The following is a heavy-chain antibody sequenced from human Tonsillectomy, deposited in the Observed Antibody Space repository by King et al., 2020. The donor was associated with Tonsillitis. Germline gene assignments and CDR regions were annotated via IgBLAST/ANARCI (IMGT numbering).Heavy chain of an antibody. CDR2: IWYDGNNK. Sequence: QLVQSGGGVVQPGRSLRLSCAASGFTFTTYGMHWVRQAPGKGLEWVALIWYDGNNKFYADSVKGRFTIARDNSNNTLYLQMNSLRAEDTALYYCARDLGYSRYYLDYWGQGTLVTVSS. D-gene: IGHD2-15*01. J-gene: IGHJ4*02. CDR3: ARDLGYSRYYLDY. V-gene: IGHV3-33*01. CDR1: GFTFTTYG.